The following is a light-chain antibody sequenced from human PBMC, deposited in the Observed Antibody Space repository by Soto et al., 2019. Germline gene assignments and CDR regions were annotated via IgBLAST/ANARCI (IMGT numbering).Light chain of an antibody. V-gene: IGLV2-18*02. Sequence: QSVLTQPPSVSGSPGQSVTMSCTGTSSDVGNSYRRVSWYQQRPGTAPKLIIHEVTNRPSGVPDRFSASKSGNTASLTISGLQADDEADYYCSSFTTSSTWIFGGGTKLTVL. J-gene: IGLJ2*01. CDR2: EVT. CDR3: SSFTTSSTWI. CDR1: SSDVGNSYRR.